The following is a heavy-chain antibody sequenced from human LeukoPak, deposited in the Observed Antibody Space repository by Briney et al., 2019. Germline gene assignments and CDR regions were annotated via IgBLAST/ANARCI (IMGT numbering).Heavy chain of an antibody. J-gene: IGHJ6*03. CDR3: ARGEEDILTGRYYYYMDV. CDR1: GGSISSGSYY. Sequence: SETLSLTCTVSGGSISSGSYYWSWIRQPAGKGLEWIGRIYTSGSTDYNPSLKSRVTISVDTSKNQFSLKLSSVTAADTAVYYCARGEEDILTGRYYYYMDVWGKGTTVTISS. V-gene: IGHV4-61*02. D-gene: IGHD3-9*01. CDR2: IYTSGST.